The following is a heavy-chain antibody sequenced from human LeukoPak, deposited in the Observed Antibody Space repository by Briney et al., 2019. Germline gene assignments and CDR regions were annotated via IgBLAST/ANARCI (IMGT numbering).Heavy chain of an antibody. CDR3: ARDREDMHVLRFLEWFRTGGNDAFDI. D-gene: IGHD3-3*01. Sequence: GGSLRLSCAASGFTFSSYAMSWVPQAPGKGLEWVSAISGSGGSTYYADSVKGRFTISRDNSKNTLYLQMNSLRAEDTAVYYCARDREDMHVLRFLEWFRTGGNDAFDIWGQGTMVTVSS. CDR1: GFTFSSYA. J-gene: IGHJ3*02. CDR2: ISGSGGST. V-gene: IGHV3-23*01.